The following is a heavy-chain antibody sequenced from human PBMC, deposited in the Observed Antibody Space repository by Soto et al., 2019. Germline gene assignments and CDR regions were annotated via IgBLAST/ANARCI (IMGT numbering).Heavy chain of an antibody. V-gene: IGHV3-23*01. CDR3: AKKVTIYAVDPADY. J-gene: IGHJ4*02. D-gene: IGHD3-3*01. Sequence: GGSLRLSCAASGFTFSNYGMSWVRQAPGKGLEWVSVMSGSGDDAYYADSVKGRFTISRDNSKNTLYLQMNSLRAEDTAVYFCAKKVTIYAVDPADYWGQGTQVTGSS. CDR2: MSGSGDDA. CDR1: GFTFSNYG.